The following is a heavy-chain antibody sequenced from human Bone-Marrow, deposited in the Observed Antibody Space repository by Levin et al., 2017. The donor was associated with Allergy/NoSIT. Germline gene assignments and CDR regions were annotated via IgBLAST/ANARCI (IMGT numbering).Heavy chain of an antibody. CDR2: ISAYNGDT. J-gene: IGHJ4*02. D-gene: IGHD3-10*01. CDR1: GFTFDSYG. Sequence: PPASVKVSCKTSGFTFDSYGFSWVRQAPGQGLEWMGWISAYNGDTDHLQKFQGRLSMTTDVSTNTVYMELRSLRSDDTAVYYCARGNYYGSGRGDYWGQGTLVTVSS. V-gene: IGHV1-18*01. CDR3: ARGNYYGSGRGDY.